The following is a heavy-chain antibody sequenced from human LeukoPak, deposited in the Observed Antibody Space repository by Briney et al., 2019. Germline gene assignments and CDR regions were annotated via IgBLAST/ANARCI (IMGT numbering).Heavy chain of an antibody. D-gene: IGHD3-16*01. CDR1: GDSVSSYY. CDR2: IYHTGHT. Sequence: SETLSLTCTVSGDSVSSYYWSWIRQPPGKGLEWIGYIYHTGHTEYNPSLKSRVSISLDTSKSQFSLKLSSVTAADTAVYYSARHRFGHLFDTWGQGTLVTVSS. CDR3: ARHRFGHLFDT. J-gene: IGHJ4*02. V-gene: IGHV4-59*02.